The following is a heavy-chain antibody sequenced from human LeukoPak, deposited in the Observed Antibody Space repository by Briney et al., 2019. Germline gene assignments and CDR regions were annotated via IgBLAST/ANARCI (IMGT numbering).Heavy chain of an antibody. CDR3: ARDYCSSTSCLFDY. V-gene: IGHV1-18*01. Sequence: ASVKVSCKASGYTFTSYGISWVRQAPGQGLEWVGWISAYNGNTNYAQKFQGRVTMTRDTSISTAYMELSRLRSDDTAVYYCARDYCSSTSCLFDYWGQGTLVTVSS. D-gene: IGHD2-2*01. CDR1: GYTFTSYG. CDR2: ISAYNGNT. J-gene: IGHJ4*02.